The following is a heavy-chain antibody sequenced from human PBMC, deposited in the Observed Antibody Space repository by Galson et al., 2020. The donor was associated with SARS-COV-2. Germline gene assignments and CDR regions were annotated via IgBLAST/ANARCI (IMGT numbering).Heavy chain of an antibody. CDR1: GFTFSSYA. CDR3: AKSPARATWYYVDY. V-gene: IGHV3-23*01. CDR2: ISGSGGST. J-gene: IGHJ4*02. D-gene: IGHD5-12*01. Sequence: GGSLRLSCAASGFTFSSYAMSWVRQAPGKGLEWVSAISGSGGSTYYADSVKGRFTISRDNSKNTLYLQINSLRAEDTAVYYCAKSPARATWYYVDYWGQGTLVTVSS.